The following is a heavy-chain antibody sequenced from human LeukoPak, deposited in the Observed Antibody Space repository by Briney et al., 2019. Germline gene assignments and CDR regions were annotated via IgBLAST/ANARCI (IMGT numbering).Heavy chain of an antibody. J-gene: IGHJ3*02. CDR1: GGSFSGYY. D-gene: IGHD4-17*01. V-gene: IGHV4-34*01. Sequence: SETLSLTCAVYGGSFSGYYWSWIRQPPGKGLEWIGEINHSGSTNYNPSLKSRVTISVDTSKNQFSLKLSSVTAADTAVYYCARGPLHGDYVLNAFDIWGQGTMVTVSS. CDR2: INHSGST. CDR3: ARGPLHGDYVLNAFDI.